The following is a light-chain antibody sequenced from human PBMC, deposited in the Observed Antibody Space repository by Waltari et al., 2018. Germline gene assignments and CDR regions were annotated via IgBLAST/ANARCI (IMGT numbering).Light chain of an antibody. J-gene: IGLJ1*01. CDR3: SSYTRISTFV. CDR1: TRDVGGSKY. Sequence: QSALTQPAAVSGSPGQSITIPCTGTTRDVGGSKYVPWFQQKPGAVPKLILYEVNNRPSGVSNRFSGSKSGNTASLTISGLQAEDEADYFCSSYTRISTFVFGTGTEVSVL. CDR2: EVN. V-gene: IGLV2-14*01.